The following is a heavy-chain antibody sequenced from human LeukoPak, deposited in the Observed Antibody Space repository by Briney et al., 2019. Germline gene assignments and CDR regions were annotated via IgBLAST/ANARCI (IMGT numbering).Heavy chain of an antibody. CDR1: GYRFRSYW. CDR2: IYPEDSDI. Sequence: GESLKISCKVSGYRFRSYWIGWVRQMSGKGLEWLGMIYPEDSDIRYSPSFQGLVTMSVDQSTNTAYLQWNSLKASDTAIFYCARYSSTRHYFFDFWGQGSLVTVAS. J-gene: IGHJ4*02. CDR3: ARYSSTRHYFFDF. D-gene: IGHD2-2*01. V-gene: IGHV5-51*01.